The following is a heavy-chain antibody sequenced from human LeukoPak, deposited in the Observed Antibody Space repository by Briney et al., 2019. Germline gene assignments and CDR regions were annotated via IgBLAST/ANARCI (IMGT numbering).Heavy chain of an antibody. Sequence: PGGSLRLSCAASGFTFSSYAMTWVRQAPDKGLEWVSAISGSDGSTYYADSVKGRFTISRDDSQNTLYLQMNSLSAEDTAVYYCAKVETSGGANCCALDYWGQGTQVTVSS. CDR2: ISGSDGST. CDR1: GFTFSSYA. D-gene: IGHD2-8*02. CDR3: AKVETSGGANCCALDY. V-gene: IGHV3-23*01. J-gene: IGHJ4*02.